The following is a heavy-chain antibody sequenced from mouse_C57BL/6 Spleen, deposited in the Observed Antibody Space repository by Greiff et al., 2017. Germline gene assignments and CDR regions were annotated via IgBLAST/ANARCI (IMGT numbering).Heavy chain of an antibody. CDR3: ARGGGPYAMDY. V-gene: IGHV5-4*03. D-gene: IGHD1-1*02. CDR1: GFTFSSYA. CDR2: ISDGGSYT. J-gene: IGHJ4*01. Sequence: EVKLVESGGGLVKPGGSLKLSCAASGFTFSSYAMSWVRQTPEKRLEWVATISDGGSYTYYPDNVKGRFTISRDNAKNNLYLQMSHLKSEDTAMYYCARGGGPYAMDYWGQGTSVTVSS.